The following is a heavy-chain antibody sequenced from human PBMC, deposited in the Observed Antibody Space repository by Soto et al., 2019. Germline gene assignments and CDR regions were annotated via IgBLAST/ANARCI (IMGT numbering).Heavy chain of an antibody. V-gene: IGHV4-59*05. CDR2: IYYSGST. CDR3: ARRGLVGATTFDY. J-gene: IGHJ4*02. D-gene: IGHD1-26*01. CDR1: GGSISSYY. Sequence: SETLSLTCTVSGGSISSYYWSWIRQPPGKGLEWIGSIYYSGSTYYNPSLKSRVTISVDTSKNQFSLKLSSVTAADTAVYYCARRGLVGATTFDYWGQGTLVTVSS.